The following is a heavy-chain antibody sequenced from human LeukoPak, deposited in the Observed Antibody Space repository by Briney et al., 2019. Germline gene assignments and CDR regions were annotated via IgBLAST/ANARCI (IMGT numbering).Heavy chain of an antibody. CDR3: AKDGTWNNGFDP. CDR1: GFTFSNYG. D-gene: IGHD1-1*01. CDR2: IWYDGSIK. J-gene: IGHJ5*02. Sequence: QSGGSLRPSCAASGFTFSNYGMHWVRQAPGKGLEWVAVIWYDGSIKFYADSVKGRFTISRDNSKNTLYLQMNSLRAEDTALYYCAKDGTWNNGFDPWGQGTLVTVSS. V-gene: IGHV3-33*06.